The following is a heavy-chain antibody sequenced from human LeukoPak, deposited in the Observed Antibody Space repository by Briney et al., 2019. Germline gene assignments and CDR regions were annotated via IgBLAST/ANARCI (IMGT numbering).Heavy chain of an antibody. CDR2: ISYSGST. CDR3: ARTIQYFDWFFDF. D-gene: IGHD3-9*01. Sequence: LETLSLTCTVSGDSITNTLYRWGWFRQPPGKGLEWIGSISYSGSTYFNPSLKSRVTVSLETSKNKFSLKLNSVTAADTAVYYCARTIQYFDWFFDFWGQGSLVPVSP. CDR1: GDSITNTLYR. V-gene: IGHV4-39*01. J-gene: IGHJ4*02.